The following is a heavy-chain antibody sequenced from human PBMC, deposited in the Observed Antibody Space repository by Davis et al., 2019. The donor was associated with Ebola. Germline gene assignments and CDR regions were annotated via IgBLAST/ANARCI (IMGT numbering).Heavy chain of an antibody. J-gene: IGHJ2*01. Sequence: GESLKISCAASGFTFSTYWMHWVRQTPGEGLMWLSHINSEGSTTRYADFVKGRFTISRDTAKNTLYLQMNNLRVEDTAVYFCARDSTMTGYWYFDLWGRGNLVTVSS. CDR3: ARDSTMTGYWYFDL. D-gene: IGHD5/OR15-5a*01. V-gene: IGHV3-74*01. CDR2: INSEGSTT. CDR1: GFTFSTYW.